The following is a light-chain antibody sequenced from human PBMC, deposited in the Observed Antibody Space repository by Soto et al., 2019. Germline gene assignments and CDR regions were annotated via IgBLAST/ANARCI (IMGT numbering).Light chain of an antibody. CDR2: ATS. Sequence: DIQMTQSPSSLAASVGDRVTISCRASQGISSYIAVYQQKPGKAPKRLIYATSTLQSGVSSRFTGSGSGTDFTLNISSLQPEYVATCYCQKYIRHPFTCGAGPKVDI. V-gene: IGKV1-27*01. CDR1: QGISSY. J-gene: IGKJ3*01. CDR3: QKYIRHPFT.